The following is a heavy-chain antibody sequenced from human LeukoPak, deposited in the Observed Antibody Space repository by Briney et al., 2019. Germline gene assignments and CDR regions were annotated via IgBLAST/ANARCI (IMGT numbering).Heavy chain of an antibody. D-gene: IGHD3-16*01. Sequence: SETLSLTCTVSGDSISSGLYSWGWIRQPPGEGLEWIGNIYHNGDTYYNPSLRSRVTISVDTSENQSSLNLRSVTAADTAVYYCARLWSHSKTEDYWGQGTVVTVSS. CDR2: IYHNGDT. J-gene: IGHJ4*02. CDR1: GDSISSGLYS. CDR3: ARLWSHSKTEDY. V-gene: IGHV4-39*01.